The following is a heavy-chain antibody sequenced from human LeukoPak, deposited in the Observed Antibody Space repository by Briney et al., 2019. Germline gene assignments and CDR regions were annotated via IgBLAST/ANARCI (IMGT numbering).Heavy chain of an antibody. CDR3: AKPAKGYYYYDSSGYYLPFDY. CDR2: IWYDGSNK. Sequence: XGSLRLSCAASGFTFSSYGMHWVRQAPGKGLEWVAVIWYDGSNKYYADSVKGRFTISRDNSKNTLYLQMNSLRAEDTAVYYCAKPAKGYYYYDSSGYYLPFDYWGRGTLVTVSS. CDR1: GFTFSSYG. D-gene: IGHD3-22*01. J-gene: IGHJ4*02. V-gene: IGHV3-33*06.